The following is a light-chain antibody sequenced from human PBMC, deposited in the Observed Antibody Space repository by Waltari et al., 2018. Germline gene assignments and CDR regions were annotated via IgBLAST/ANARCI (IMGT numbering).Light chain of an antibody. CDR2: EVS. CDR1: SSDAGVYNY. J-gene: IGLJ2*01. CDR3: SSFAGSNTVK. V-gene: IGLV2-8*01. Sequence: QSALTQPPSASGSSAQAVTISCTGTSSDAGVYNYASWSQQYPGQAPKHIVYEVSKRPSGVPDRFSGSKSGNTASLTVSGLQAEDEADYYCSSFAGSNTVKFGGGTKLTVL.